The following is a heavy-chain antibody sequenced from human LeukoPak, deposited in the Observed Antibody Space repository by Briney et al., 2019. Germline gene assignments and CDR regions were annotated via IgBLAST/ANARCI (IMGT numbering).Heavy chain of an antibody. CDR3: ARQKQSHGNFDY. CDR1: GFTVSSYA. D-gene: IGHD1-26*01. CDR2: LGIAGDT. J-gene: IGHJ4*02. V-gene: IGHV3-13*01. Sequence: GGSLRLSCAASGFTVSSYAMHWVRHPIGKGLEWVSALGIAGDTFYPGSVKGRFTISRENAKNSLYLQMNSLRAEDTAMYYCARQKQSHGNFDYWGQGTLVTVSS.